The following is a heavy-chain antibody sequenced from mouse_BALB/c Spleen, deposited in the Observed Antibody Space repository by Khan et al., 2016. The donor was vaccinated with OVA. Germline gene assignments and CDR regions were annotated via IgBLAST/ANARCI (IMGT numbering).Heavy chain of an antibody. CDR3: VRGGSYHRNGGWFGY. Sequence: QVQLKQSGAELARPGASVKMSCKASGYTFTSYTIHWIKLRPGQGLEWIGFINPSNGYTNYNQKYKDKATLTADRSSTTDYTQLSELTCDGSAVNSCVRGGSYHRNGGWFGYWGQGTMVTVSA. D-gene: IGHD2-14*01. CDR2: INPSNGYT. CDR1: GYTFTSYT. V-gene: IGHV1-4*01. J-gene: IGHJ3*01.